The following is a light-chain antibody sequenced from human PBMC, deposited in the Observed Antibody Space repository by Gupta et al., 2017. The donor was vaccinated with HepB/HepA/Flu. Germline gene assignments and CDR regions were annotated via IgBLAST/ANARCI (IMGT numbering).Light chain of an antibody. CDR1: SSDVGGYTY. CDR3: NSYTNAATHV. J-gene: IGLJ1*01. CDR2: DVI. V-gene: IGLV2-14*03. Sequence: QSALTQPASVSGSPGQSITISCTGTSSDVGGYTYVSWYQQRPGQVPQLIIYDVINRPSGVSNRFSGSKSGSTASLIISGLQAEDEAYYYCNSYTNAATHVFGTGTRVTVL.